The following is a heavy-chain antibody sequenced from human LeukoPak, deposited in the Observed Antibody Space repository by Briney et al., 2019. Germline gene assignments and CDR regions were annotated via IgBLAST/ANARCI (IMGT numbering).Heavy chain of an antibody. V-gene: IGHV4-4*02. CDR3: AREILGGFNPGAY. CDR1: LDSTTSNF. D-gene: IGHD1-14*01. J-gene: IGHJ4*02. CDR2: IHRSGSP. Sequence: SETLSLTCTVSLDSTTSNFWSWVRQPPGKGLEWIGEIHRSGSPNYNPSLQSRVTISIDRSRNQIAPELSSVTAADTAVYYCAREILGGFNPGAYWGQGTLVTVSS.